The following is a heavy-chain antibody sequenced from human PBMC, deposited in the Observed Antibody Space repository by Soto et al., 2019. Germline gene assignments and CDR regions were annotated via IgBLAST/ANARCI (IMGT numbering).Heavy chain of an antibody. J-gene: IGHJ4*02. CDR1: VASINSGGFY. CDR2: IYFSGST. D-gene: IGHD3-16*02. Sequence: SETLSLTCTVSVASINSGGFYCSWVRQLPGKGLEWIGYIYFSGSTYYNPSLESRVTISLDTSQKQFSLKLSSVTAADTAVYFCARGNAWEVILAYWGQGDLVTVSS. V-gene: IGHV4-31*02. CDR3: ARGNAWEVILAY.